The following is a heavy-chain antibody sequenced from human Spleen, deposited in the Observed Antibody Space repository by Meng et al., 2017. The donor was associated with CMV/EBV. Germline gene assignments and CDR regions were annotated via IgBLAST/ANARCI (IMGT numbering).Heavy chain of an antibody. V-gene: IGHV3-15*01. D-gene: IGHD6-19*01. Sequence: GGSLRLSCTASGFSFSDAWMSWVRQTPGKGLEWVGLIKSKTDGGTIDYASPVKGRLAFSRDDSINTLYLQMNSLKTEDTAVYYCTTDEEAVAELDYWGQGTLVTVSS. CDR3: TTDEEAVAELDY. CDR1: GFSFSDAW. CDR2: IKSKTDGGTI. J-gene: IGHJ4*02.